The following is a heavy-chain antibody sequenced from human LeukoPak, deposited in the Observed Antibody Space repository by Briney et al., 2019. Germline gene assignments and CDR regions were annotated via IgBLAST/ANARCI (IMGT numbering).Heavy chain of an antibody. CDR3: ARVYCSGGSCYYYYYYYMDV. J-gene: IGHJ6*03. V-gene: IGHV4-59*08. CDR2: IYYSGST. D-gene: IGHD2-15*01. CDR1: GGSFSGYY. Sequence: SETLSLTCAVYGGSFSGYYWSWIRQPPGKGLEWIGYIYYSGSTNYNPSLKSRVTISVDTSKNQFSLKLSSVTAADTAVYYCARVYCSGGSCYYYYYYYMDVWGKGTTVTVSS.